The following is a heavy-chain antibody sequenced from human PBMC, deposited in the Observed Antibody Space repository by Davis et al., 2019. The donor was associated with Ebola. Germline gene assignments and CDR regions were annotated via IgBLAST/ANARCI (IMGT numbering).Heavy chain of an antibody. CDR2: ISGSGGST. Sequence: GESLKISCAASGFTFSYYAMSWVRQAPGKGLEWVSAISGSGGSTYYADSVKGRIVMSRDNSNDTLYLRMNNLRAEDTAIYYCAKDLTSYYGSGDFFDYWGQGILVTVSS. D-gene: IGHD3-10*01. V-gene: IGHV3-23*01. CDR3: AKDLTSYYGSGDFFDY. CDR1: GFTFSYYA. J-gene: IGHJ4*02.